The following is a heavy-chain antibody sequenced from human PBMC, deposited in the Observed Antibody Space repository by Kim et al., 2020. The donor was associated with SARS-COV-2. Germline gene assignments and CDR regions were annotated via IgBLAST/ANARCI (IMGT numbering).Heavy chain of an antibody. J-gene: IGHJ5*02. CDR1: GGSISSSNW. Sequence: SETLSLTCAVSGGSISSSNWWSWVRQPPGKGLEWIGEIYHSGSTNYNPSLKSRVTISVDKSKNQFSLKLSSVTAADTAVYYCASWNTMVRGVIINQWFDPWGQGTLVTVSS. D-gene: IGHD3-10*01. V-gene: IGHV4-4*02. CDR2: IYHSGST. CDR3: ASWNTMVRGVIINQWFDP.